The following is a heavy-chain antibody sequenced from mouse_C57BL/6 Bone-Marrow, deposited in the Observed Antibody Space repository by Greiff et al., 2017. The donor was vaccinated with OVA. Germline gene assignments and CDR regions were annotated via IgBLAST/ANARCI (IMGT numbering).Heavy chain of an antibody. D-gene: IGHD6-1*01. CDR2: IYPTSGGT. V-gene: IGHV1-72*01. J-gene: IGHJ2*01. CDR1: GSTFTSYW. Sequence: QVQLQQPGAELVKPGASVKLSCKASGSTFTSYWMHWVKQRPGRGLEWIGRIYPTSGGTKYNEKFKSKATLTVDQPSSKAYMQLRSLTSDDSAVYYCATTRGPGDYFDYWGQGTTLTVSS. CDR3: ATTRGPGDYFDY.